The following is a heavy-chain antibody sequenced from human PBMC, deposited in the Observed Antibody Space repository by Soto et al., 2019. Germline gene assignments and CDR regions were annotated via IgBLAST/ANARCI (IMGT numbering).Heavy chain of an antibody. CDR3: ARDLAKGGGSAGFDY. V-gene: IGHV1-2*02. D-gene: IGHD1-26*01. J-gene: IGHJ4*02. Sequence: ASVKVSCKASGYTFTVYYMRWVRQAPGQGLEWMGWINPKSGGTMYPQKFQGRVTMTWDTSISTAYMAPTRLRSDDTAVYYCARDLAKGGGSAGFDYWGQGTLVTVSS. CDR1: GYTFTVYY. CDR2: INPKSGGT.